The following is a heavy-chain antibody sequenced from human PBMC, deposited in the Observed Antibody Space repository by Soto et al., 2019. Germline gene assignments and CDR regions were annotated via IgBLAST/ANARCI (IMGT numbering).Heavy chain of an antibody. D-gene: IGHD6-19*01. V-gene: IGHV3-7*05. CDR1: GFTFTNHH. J-gene: IGHJ4*02. CDR2: INVDGTEK. CDR3: GRERAVAL. Sequence: EVQLVESGGGLVQPGGSLRLSCVGFGFTFTNHHMTWVRQAPGKGLEWVANINVDGTEKYYVDSVKGRFTISRDNAYSSVSLQMNSLRAEDTGTYYCGRERAVALWGQGTLVIVSS.